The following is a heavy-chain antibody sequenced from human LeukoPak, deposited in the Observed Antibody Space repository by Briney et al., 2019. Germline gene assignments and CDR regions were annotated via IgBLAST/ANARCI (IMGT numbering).Heavy chain of an antibody. Sequence: SETLSLTCAVSGYSISSGYYWGWIRQPPGKGLEWIGSIYHIGSTYYNPSLKSRVTISVDTSKNQFSLKLSSVTAADTAVYYCARGPITMVRGVSLLAENYGMDVWGKGTTVTVSS. V-gene: IGHV4-38-2*01. CDR2: IYHIGST. D-gene: IGHD3-10*01. CDR1: GYSISSGYY. J-gene: IGHJ6*04. CDR3: ARGPITMVRGVSLLAENYGMDV.